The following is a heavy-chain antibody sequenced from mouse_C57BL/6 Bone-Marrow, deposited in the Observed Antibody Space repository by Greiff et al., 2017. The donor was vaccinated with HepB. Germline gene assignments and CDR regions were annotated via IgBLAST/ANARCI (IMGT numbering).Heavy chain of an antibody. Sequence: ASVKISCKASGYSFTDYNMNWVKQSNGKSLEWIGVINPNYGTTSYNQKFKGKATLTVDQSSSTAYMQLNSLTSEDSAVYYCARYPLSYYYGSSYWYFDVWGTGTTVTVSS. D-gene: IGHD1-1*01. V-gene: IGHV1-39*01. CDR2: INPNYGTT. CDR3: ARYPLSYYYGSSYWYFDV. CDR1: GYSFTDYN. J-gene: IGHJ1*03.